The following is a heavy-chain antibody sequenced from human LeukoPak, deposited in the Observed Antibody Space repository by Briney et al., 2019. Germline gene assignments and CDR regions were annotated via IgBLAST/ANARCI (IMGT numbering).Heavy chain of an antibody. Sequence: GGSLRLSCAASGFTFSSYGMHWVRQAPGKGLEWVAVISYDGSTKYYGDSVKGRFTISRDNSKNTLYLQMNSLRPDDTAVFYFSKAYGMAGKVHWFDPWGEGTLVTVS. CDR1: GFTFSSYG. J-gene: IGHJ5*02. CDR2: ISYDGSTK. CDR3: SKAYGMAGKVHWFDP. D-gene: IGHD6-19*01. V-gene: IGHV3-30*18.